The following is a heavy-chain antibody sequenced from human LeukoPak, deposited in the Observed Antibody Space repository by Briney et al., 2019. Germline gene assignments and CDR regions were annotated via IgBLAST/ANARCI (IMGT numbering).Heavy chain of an antibody. CDR2: ISSSSSSI. V-gene: IGHV3-21*01. CDR1: GFTFSSYS. CDR3: ARSGNGFDY. Sequence: GGSLRLSCAASGFTFSSYSMNWVRQAPGKGLEWVSSISSSSSSIYYADSVKGRFTSSSDNANNSLYLQMNSLSAEDTAVYYCARSGNGFDYWGQGTLVTVSS. J-gene: IGHJ4*02. D-gene: IGHD2-8*01.